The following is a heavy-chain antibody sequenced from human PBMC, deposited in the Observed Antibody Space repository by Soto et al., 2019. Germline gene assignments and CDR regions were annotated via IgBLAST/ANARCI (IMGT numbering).Heavy chain of an antibody. D-gene: IGHD6-19*01. Sequence: PGGSLRLSCAASGFSFSDYTMNWVRQAPGKGLEWVALIIPSATTYYADPVKGRFTISRDNSKNSLYLQMNSLRAEDTAVYYCASIAVAGTSNAFDIWGQGTMVTVSS. CDR2: IIPSATT. CDR1: GFSFSDYT. CDR3: ASIAVAGTSNAFDI. V-gene: IGHV3-11*01. J-gene: IGHJ3*02.